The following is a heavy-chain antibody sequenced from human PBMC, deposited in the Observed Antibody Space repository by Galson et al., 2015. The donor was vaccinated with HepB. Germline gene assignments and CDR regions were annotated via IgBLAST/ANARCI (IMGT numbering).Heavy chain of an antibody. CDR1: GFTFSSYS. J-gene: IGHJ3*02. Sequence: LRLSCAASGFTFSSYSMNWVRQAPGKGLEWVSYISSSSSTIYYADSVKGRFTISRDNAKNSLYLQMNSLRAEDTAVYYCARDCNGDYDILTGYYCPDAFDIWGQGTMVTVSS. CDR2: ISSSSSTI. CDR3: ARDCNGDYDILTGYYCPDAFDI. D-gene: IGHD3-9*01. V-gene: IGHV3-48*01.